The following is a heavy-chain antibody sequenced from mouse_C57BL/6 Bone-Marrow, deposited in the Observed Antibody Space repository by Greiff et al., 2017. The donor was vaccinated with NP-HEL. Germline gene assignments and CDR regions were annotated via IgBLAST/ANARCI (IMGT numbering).Heavy chain of an antibody. Sequence: VQLQQPGAELVRPGTSVKLSCKASGYTFTSYWMHWVKQRPGQGLEWIGVIDPSDSYTNYNQKFKGKATLTVDTSSSTAYMQLSSLTSEDSAVYYCARSVYYYGSSYLYYYAMDYWGQGTSVTVSS. CDR1: GYTFTSYW. D-gene: IGHD1-1*01. V-gene: IGHV1-59*01. CDR2: IDPSDSYT. CDR3: ARSVYYYGSSYLYYYAMDY. J-gene: IGHJ4*01.